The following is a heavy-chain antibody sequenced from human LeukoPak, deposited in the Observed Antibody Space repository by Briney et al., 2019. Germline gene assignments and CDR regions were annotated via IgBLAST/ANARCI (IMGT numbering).Heavy chain of an antibody. D-gene: IGHD6-19*01. CDR3: ARGVAKSSLDY. CDR2: IWYDGSNK. Sequence: GGSLRLSCAASGFTFSSYGMHWVRQAPGKGLEWVAGIWYDGSNKHHADSVQGRFTISRDDSKNTLYLQMNSLRVEDTAVYYCARGVAKSSLDYWGQGTLVTVSS. V-gene: IGHV3-33*01. J-gene: IGHJ4*02. CDR1: GFTFSSYG.